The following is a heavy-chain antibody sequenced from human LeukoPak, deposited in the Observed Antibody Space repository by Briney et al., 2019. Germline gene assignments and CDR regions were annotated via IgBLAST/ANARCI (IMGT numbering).Heavy chain of an antibody. Sequence: GGSLRLSCAASGFTFSSYAMSWVRQAPGKGLEWVSAISGSGGSTYYADSVKGRFTISRDNSKNTLYLQMNSLRAEDTAVYYRAKETTYYDFWSGYPLDYWGQGTLVTVSS. CDR1: GFTFSSYA. J-gene: IGHJ4*02. CDR3: AKETTYYDFWSGYPLDY. V-gene: IGHV3-23*01. D-gene: IGHD3-3*01. CDR2: ISGSGGST.